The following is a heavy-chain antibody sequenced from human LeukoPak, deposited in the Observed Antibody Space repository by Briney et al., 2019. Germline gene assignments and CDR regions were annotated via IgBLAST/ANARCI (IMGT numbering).Heavy chain of an antibody. D-gene: IGHD1-26*01. CDR1: GFTFSSYW. Sequence: GGSLRLSCAASGFTFSSYWMSWVRQAPGKGLEWVANIKQDGSEKYYVDSVKGRFTISRDNAKNSLYLQMNSLRAEDTAVYFCARDLKILVGATTFDSWGQGTLVSVSS. CDR2: IKQDGSEK. V-gene: IGHV3-7*01. J-gene: IGHJ4*02. CDR3: ARDLKILVGATTFDS.